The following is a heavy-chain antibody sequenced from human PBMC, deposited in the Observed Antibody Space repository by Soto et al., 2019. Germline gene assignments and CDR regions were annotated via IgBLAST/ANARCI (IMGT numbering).Heavy chain of an antibody. J-gene: IGHJ2*01. CDR3: ARDRGHDAWYFDL. Sequence: MELVESGGGLVKPGGSLRLSCEASGFAFNAYTIHWVRQPPGRGLDWVSSIGDTGSFIYYADSMKGRITISRDNAKKTVYLQMNHLRVEDTAIYYCARDRGHDAWYFDLWGRGTAVTVSS. V-gene: IGHV3-21*01. D-gene: IGHD1-1*01. CDR1: GFAFNAYT. CDR2: IGDTGSFI.